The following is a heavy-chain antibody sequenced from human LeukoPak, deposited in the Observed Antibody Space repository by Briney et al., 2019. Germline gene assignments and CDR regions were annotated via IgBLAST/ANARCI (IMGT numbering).Heavy chain of an antibody. V-gene: IGHV3-30*18. CDR1: GFTFSSYG. D-gene: IGHD3-10*01. Sequence: PGRSLRLSCAASGFTFSSYGMHWVRQAPGKGLEWVAVISFDGSIKFYADSVKGRFTISRDNSKNTLYLQMNSLRAEDTAVYYCAKDGSGSYSDGMDAWGQGTTVTVSS. CDR2: ISFDGSIK. J-gene: IGHJ6*02. CDR3: AKDGSGSYSDGMDA.